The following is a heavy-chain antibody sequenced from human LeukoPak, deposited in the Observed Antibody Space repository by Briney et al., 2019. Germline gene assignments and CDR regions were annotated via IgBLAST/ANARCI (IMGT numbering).Heavy chain of an antibody. V-gene: IGHV3-74*01. CDR1: GFSFSTYW. Sequence: PGGSLRLSCVASGFSFSTYWMHWVRQPPGKGLVWLSRISTDGRSSYYADSVKGRFTISRDNAKNSLYLQMNSLRAEDTAVYYCARVRTYARYFDYWGQGTLVTVSS. CDR3: ARVRTYARYFDY. J-gene: IGHJ4*02. CDR2: ISTDGRSS.